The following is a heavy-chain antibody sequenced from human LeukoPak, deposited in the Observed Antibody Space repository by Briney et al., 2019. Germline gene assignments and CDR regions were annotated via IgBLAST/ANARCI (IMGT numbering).Heavy chain of an antibody. Sequence: GGSLRLSCAASGFTFSSYWMHWVRQAPGKGLVWVSRINSDGSSTSYADSVKGRFTISRDNAKNTLYLQMNSLRAEDTAVYYCARGPGGSDYVWGSYRYDYWGQGTLVTVSS. D-gene: IGHD3-16*02. CDR1: GFTFSSYW. CDR3: ARGPGGSDYVWGSYRYDY. CDR2: INSDGSST. V-gene: IGHV3-74*01. J-gene: IGHJ4*02.